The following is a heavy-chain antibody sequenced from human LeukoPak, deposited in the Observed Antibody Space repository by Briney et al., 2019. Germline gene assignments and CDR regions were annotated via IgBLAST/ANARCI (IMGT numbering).Heavy chain of an antibody. CDR2: INPNSGST. D-gene: IGHD6-19*01. V-gene: IGHV1-2*02. Sequence: ASVKVSCKASGSTFTGYYMHWVRQAPGQGLEWMGWINPNSGSTNYAQKFQGRVTMTRDTSISTAYMEMNRLRADDTAVYYCASHSSGWGEIDYWGQGTLVTVSS. J-gene: IGHJ4*02. CDR3: ASHSSGWGEIDY. CDR1: GSTFTGYY.